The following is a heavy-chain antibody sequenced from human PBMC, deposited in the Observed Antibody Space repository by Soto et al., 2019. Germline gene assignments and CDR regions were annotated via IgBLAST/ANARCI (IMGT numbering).Heavy chain of an antibody. V-gene: IGHV1-18*01. Sequence: ASVKVSCKASGYTFTSYGISWVRQAPGQGLEWMGWISAYNGKTNYAQKFQGRVTMTTDTSTSTAYMELRSLRSEDTAVYYCARTVERFDIVVVPAAIRWFDPWGQGTLVTVSS. D-gene: IGHD2-2*01. CDR3: ARTVERFDIVVVPAAIRWFDP. J-gene: IGHJ5*02. CDR2: ISAYNGKT. CDR1: GYTFTSYG.